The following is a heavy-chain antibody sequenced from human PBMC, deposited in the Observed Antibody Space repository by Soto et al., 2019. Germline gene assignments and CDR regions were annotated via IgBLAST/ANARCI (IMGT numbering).Heavy chain of an antibody. V-gene: IGHV3-7*01. CDR2: IKQDGSEK. Sequence: WGSLSLSCAASGFTFSSYWMSWVRQAPGKGLEWVANIKQDGSEKYYVDSVKGRFTISRDNAKNSLYLQMNSLRAEDTAVYYCARVSHLVGVPFDYWGQGTLVT. CDR3: ARVSHLVGVPFDY. D-gene: IGHD1-26*01. J-gene: IGHJ4*02. CDR1: GFTFSSYW.